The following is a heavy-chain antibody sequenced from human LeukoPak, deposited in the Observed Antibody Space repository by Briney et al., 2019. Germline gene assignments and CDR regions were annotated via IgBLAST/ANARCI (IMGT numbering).Heavy chain of an antibody. CDR3: AKEGGDSYGYFDY. CDR1: GFTFSSYW. V-gene: IGHV3-74*01. Sequence: PGGSLRLSCAASGFTFSSYWMHWVRQAPGKGLVWVSRINSDGSSTSYADSVKGRFTISRDNAKNTLYLQMNSLRAEDTAVYYCAKEGGDSYGYFDYWGQGTLVTVSS. J-gene: IGHJ4*02. CDR2: INSDGSST. D-gene: IGHD5-18*01.